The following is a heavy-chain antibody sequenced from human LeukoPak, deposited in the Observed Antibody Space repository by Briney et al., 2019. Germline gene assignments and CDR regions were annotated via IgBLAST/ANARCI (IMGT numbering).Heavy chain of an antibody. CDR2: IRYDGSNK. CDR1: GFTFSSYG. D-gene: IGHD4-17*01. V-gene: IGHV3-30*02. CDR3: ARPPSTAYYYYMDV. Sequence: GSLRLSCAASGFTFSSYGMHWVRQAPGKGLEWVAFIRYDGSNKYYADSVKGRFTISRDNSKNTLYLQMNSLRAEDTAVYYCARPPSTAYYYYMDVWGKGTTVTVSS. J-gene: IGHJ6*03.